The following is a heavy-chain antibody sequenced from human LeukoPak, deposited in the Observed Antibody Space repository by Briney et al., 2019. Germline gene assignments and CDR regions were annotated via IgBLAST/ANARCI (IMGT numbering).Heavy chain of an antibody. V-gene: IGHV3-33*01. CDR3: ARDLNLYDSSGYYPR. CDR1: GFTFSSYG. Sequence: GGSLRLSCAASGFTFSSYGMRWVRQAPGKGLEWGSVIWYDGSNKYYADSVKGRFTISRDNGENSLYLQMNSLRDEDTAVYYCARDLNLYDSSGYYPRWGEGTLVSVSS. CDR2: IWYDGSNK. J-gene: IGHJ4*02. D-gene: IGHD3-22*01.